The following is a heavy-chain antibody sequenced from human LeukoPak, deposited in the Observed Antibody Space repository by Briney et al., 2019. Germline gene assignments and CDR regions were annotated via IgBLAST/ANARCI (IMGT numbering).Heavy chain of an antibody. CDR2: ISSSSSTI. CDR3: ARSDTVTIYYMDV. J-gene: IGHJ6*03. V-gene: IGHV3-48*01. CDR1: GFTFSSYS. D-gene: IGHD4-17*01. Sequence: PGGSLRLSCAASGFTFSSYSMNWVRQAPGKGLEWVSYISSSSSTIYYADSVKGRFTISRDNAKNSLYLQMNSLRAEDTAVYYCARSDTVTIYYMDVWGKGTTVTVSS.